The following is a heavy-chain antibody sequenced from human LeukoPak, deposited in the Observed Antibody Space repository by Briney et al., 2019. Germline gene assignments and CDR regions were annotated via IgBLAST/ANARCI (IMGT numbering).Heavy chain of an antibody. CDR1: GGSISSSSYY. CDR2: IYYSGST. D-gene: IGHD3-22*01. Sequence: SETLSLTCTVSGGSISSSSYYWGWIRQPPGKGLEWIGSIYYSGSTYYNPSLKSRVTISVDTSKNQFSLKLSSVTAADTAVYYCARRAVNYYDSSGSYFDYWGQGTLVTVSS. CDR3: ARRAVNYYDSSGSYFDY. J-gene: IGHJ4*02. V-gene: IGHV4-39*07.